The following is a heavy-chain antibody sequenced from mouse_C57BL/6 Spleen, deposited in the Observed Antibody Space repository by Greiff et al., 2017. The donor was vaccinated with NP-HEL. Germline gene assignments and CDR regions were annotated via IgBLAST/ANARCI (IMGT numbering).Heavy chain of an antibody. D-gene: IGHD1-1*01. Sequence: VQLQQSGPGLVAPSQSLSITCTVSGFSLTSYGVHWVRQPPGKGLEWLVVIWSDGSTTYNSALKSRLSISKDNSKSQVFLKMNSLQTDDTAMYYCARQGAPDYYGSSYWYFDVWGTGTTVTVSS. CDR1: GFSLTSYG. V-gene: IGHV2-6-1*01. CDR2: IWSDGST. J-gene: IGHJ1*03. CDR3: ARQGAPDYYGSSYWYFDV.